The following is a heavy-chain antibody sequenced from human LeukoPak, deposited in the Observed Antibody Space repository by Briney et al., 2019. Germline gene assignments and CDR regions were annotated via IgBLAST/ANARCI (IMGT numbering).Heavy chain of an antibody. CDR1: GFTFSSYS. V-gene: IGHV3-21*01. J-gene: IGHJ4*02. D-gene: IGHD3-10*01. CDR3: AKDYYGSGSLFDY. Sequence: GGSLRLSCAASGFTFSSYSMNWVRQAPGKGLEWVSSISSSSSYIYYADSVKGRFTISRDNAKNSLYLQMNSLRAEDTAVYYCAKDYYGSGSLFDYWGQGTLVTVSS. CDR2: ISSSSSYI.